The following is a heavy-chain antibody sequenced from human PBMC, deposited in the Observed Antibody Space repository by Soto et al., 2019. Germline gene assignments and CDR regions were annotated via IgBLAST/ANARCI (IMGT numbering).Heavy chain of an antibody. CDR2: IYYSGST. CDR1: GGSISSSSYY. V-gene: IGHV4-39*01. D-gene: IGHD5-12*01. Sequence: SETLSLTCTVSGGSISSSSYYWGWIRQPPGKGLEWIGSIYYSGSTYYNPSLESRVTISLDTSKNQFSLNLSSVTAADTAVYYCARHVGNGYVYSFGSWGQGTLVTVSS. J-gene: IGHJ4*02. CDR3: ARHVGNGYVYSFGS.